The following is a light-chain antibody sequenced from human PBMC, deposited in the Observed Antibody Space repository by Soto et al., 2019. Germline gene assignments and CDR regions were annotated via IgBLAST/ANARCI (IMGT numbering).Light chain of an antibody. V-gene: IGKV1-39*01. CDR2: AAA. CDR1: QTIIRY. CDR3: QQSYSTLFL. J-gene: IGKJ1*01. Sequence: DIQMTQSPSSLSASVGDRVTITCRSSQTIIRYLNWYQQKPGRAPNLLIYAAASLHTGVPSRFSAGGSGTEFTLPISSLQPEDSETYCSQQSYSTLFLFCHGTRLQIK.